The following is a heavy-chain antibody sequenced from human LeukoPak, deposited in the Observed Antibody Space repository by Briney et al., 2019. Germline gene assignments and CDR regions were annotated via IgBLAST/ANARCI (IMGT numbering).Heavy chain of an antibody. CDR2: VYDSGST. J-gene: IGHJ4*02. CDR3: AGEHAGGYRFDY. CDR1: GGSIGTYY. Sequence: SETLSLTCTVSGGSIGTYYWSWIRQPPGKGLEWIGYVYDSGSTTYNPSLKSRVTISVDTSKSQFSLKPSSVTAADTAVYYCAGEHAGGYRFDYWGQGTLVTVSS. V-gene: IGHV4-59*01. D-gene: IGHD2-8*02.